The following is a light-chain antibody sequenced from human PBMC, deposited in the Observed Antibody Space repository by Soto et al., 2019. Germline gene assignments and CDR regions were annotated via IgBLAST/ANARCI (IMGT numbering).Light chain of an antibody. CDR3: CSYAGGNTYV. Sequence: QSALTKPASVSGSPGQSITISCTGTSRDVGLYDFVSWFQQHPGKAPKLLIYDGSERPSGVSNRFSASESGNTASLTISGLQAEDEADYYCCSYAGGNTYVFGSGTKVTVL. CDR1: SRDVGLYDF. CDR2: DGS. V-gene: IGLV2-23*01. J-gene: IGLJ1*01.